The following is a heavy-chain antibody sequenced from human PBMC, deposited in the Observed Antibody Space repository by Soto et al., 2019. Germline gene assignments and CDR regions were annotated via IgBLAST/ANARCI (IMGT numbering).Heavy chain of an antibody. V-gene: IGHV1-46*01. CDR2: IYPRGGTT. D-gene: IGHD3-16*01. CDR3: ARGGDYYYGLDV. CDR1: GYNFTSHY. J-gene: IGHJ6*02. Sequence: ASVKVSCKASGYNFTSHYMHWVRQAPGQGLESMGIIYPRGGTTIYAQKVQGRVTLTTEASTSTAYMELRSLRSDDTAVYYCARGGDYYYGLDVWGQGTTVTVSS.